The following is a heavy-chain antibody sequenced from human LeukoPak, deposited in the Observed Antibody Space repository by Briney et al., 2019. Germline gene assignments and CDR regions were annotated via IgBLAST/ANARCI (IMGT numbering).Heavy chain of an antibody. CDR2: ISSRSSFI. CDR3: AGDPTPFESSGTYFAR. Sequence: GGSLRLSCAASGFTFSSYNMVWVHQAPGKGLEWVSSISSRSSFISYADSVKGRFTVSRDNAKNSLYLEMNNLRAEDTAVYYCAGDPTPFESSGTYFARWGQGTLVTVSS. D-gene: IGHD1-26*01. V-gene: IGHV3-21*01. CDR1: GFTFSSYN. J-gene: IGHJ4*02.